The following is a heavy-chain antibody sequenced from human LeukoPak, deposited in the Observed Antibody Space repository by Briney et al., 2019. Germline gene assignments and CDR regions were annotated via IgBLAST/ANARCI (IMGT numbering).Heavy chain of an antibody. J-gene: IGHJ4*02. CDR3: GRLAHNAWYAIDH. D-gene: IGHD6-13*01. Sequence: GGSLRLSCVVSDFTFSFYWMTWVRQAPGKGLEWVANILPDGSQKYYVDSVKGRLTISRDNPKNSLYLQINSLRVDDTAVYYCGRLAHNAWYAIDHWGQGTLVTVSS. CDR2: ILPDGSQK. CDR1: DFTFSFYW. V-gene: IGHV3-7*01.